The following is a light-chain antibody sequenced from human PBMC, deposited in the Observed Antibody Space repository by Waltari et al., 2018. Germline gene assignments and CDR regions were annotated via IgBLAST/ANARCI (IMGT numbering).Light chain of an antibody. V-gene: IGLV2-11*01. J-gene: IGLJ1*01. CDR3: SSYTGWIYV. CDR1: SSDVGGYNF. CDR2: EVK. Sequence: QSALSQPRSVSGSPGPSVTISCTGTSSDVGGYNFVSWYQQPPGKAPKLMIHEVKKRPSGVPDRFSGSKSGNTASLTISGLQTEDEADYYCSSYTGWIYVFGSGTKVTVL.